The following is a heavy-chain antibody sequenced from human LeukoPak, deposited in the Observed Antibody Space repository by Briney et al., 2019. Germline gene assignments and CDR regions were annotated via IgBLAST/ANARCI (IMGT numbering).Heavy chain of an antibody. Sequence: GGSLRLSCAASGFTFDDYAMHWVRQTPGKGLEWVSGISWNSGNIDYADSVKGRFTISRDNAKNSLYLQMNSLRAEDMALYYCAKASGSYYYYFIDVWGKGTTVTVSS. J-gene: IGHJ6*03. V-gene: IGHV3-9*03. D-gene: IGHD3-10*01. CDR3: AKASGSYYYYFIDV. CDR1: GFTFDDYA. CDR2: ISWNSGNI.